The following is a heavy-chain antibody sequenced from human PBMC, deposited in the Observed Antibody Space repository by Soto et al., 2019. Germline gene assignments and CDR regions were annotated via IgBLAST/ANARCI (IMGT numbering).Heavy chain of an antibody. CDR1: GFTFSSYA. D-gene: IGHD3-3*01. V-gene: IGHV3-23*01. J-gene: IGHJ6*02. Sequence: PGGSLRLSCAASGFTFSSYAMSWVRQAPGKGLEWVSAISGSGGSTYYADSVKGRFTISRDNPKNTLYLQMNSLRAEDTAVYYCAKEIHQDDFWSGYYIVPRINYYYGMDVWGQGTTVTVSS. CDR2: ISGSGGST. CDR3: AKEIHQDDFWSGYYIVPRINYYYGMDV.